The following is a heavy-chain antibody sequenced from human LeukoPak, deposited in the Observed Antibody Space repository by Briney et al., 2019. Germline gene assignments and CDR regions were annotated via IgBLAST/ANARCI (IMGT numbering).Heavy chain of an antibody. CDR1: GFTFSSYG. J-gene: IGHJ4*02. D-gene: IGHD3-22*01. CDR2: INQGGSEK. CDR3: LRENHDSGWSFDY. Sequence: GGSLRLSCSAPGFTFSSYGMNWVRRAPGKGLEWVANINQGGSEKYYVDSVKGRFTISRDNVKNSLYLEMNSLRAEDTAVYYCLRENHDSGWSFDYWGQGTLVTVSS. V-gene: IGHV3-7*01.